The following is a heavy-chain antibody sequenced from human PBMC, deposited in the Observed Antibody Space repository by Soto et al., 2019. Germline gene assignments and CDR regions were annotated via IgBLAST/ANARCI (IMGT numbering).Heavy chain of an antibody. CDR2: FRSSGDDGTT. D-gene: IGHD3-10*01. Sequence: PGGSVRHSCAASGFTCSSYSMSWVRQAPGKGLEWVSGFRSSGDDGTTYYADSVKGRFTISRDNSKNTLFLQMYSLRAEDTAIYDFAKQVHSGSGSQYFDYWGQRTLVPVSS. CDR1: GFTCSSYS. CDR3: AKQVHSGSGSQYFDY. V-gene: IGHV3-23*01. J-gene: IGHJ4*01.